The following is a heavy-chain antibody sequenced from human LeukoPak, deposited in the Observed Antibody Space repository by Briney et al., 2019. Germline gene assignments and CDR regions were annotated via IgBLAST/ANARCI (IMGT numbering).Heavy chain of an antibody. Sequence: GESLKISCKGSGYSFTSYCIGWVRQMPGKGLEWMGIIYPGDSDTRYSPSFQGQVAISADKSISTAYLQWSSLKASDTAMYYCARGPSRDHDYADYDFDYWGQGTLVTVSS. V-gene: IGHV5-51*01. CDR3: ARGPSRDHDYADYDFDY. CDR1: GYSFTSYC. D-gene: IGHD4-17*01. J-gene: IGHJ4*02. CDR2: IYPGDSDT.